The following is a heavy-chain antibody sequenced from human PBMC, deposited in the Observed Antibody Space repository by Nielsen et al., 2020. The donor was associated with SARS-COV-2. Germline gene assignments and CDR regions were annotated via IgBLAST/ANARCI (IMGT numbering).Heavy chain of an antibody. D-gene: IGHD5-12*01. CDR2: IWYDGSNK. CDR1: GFTFSSYG. J-gene: IGHJ6*02. Sequence: GESLKISCAASGFTFSSYGMHWVRQAPGKGLEWVAVIWYDGSNKYYADSVKGRFTISRDNSKNTLYLQMNSLRAEDTAVYYCARGLDGGYGYYYYYGMDVWGQGTTVTVSS. CDR3: ARGLDGGYGYYYYYGMDV. V-gene: IGHV3-33*01.